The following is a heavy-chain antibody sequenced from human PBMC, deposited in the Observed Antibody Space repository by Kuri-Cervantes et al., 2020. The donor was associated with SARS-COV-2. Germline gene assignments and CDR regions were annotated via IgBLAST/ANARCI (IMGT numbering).Heavy chain of an antibody. Sequence: SCAASGFTFSSYGMHWVRQAPGKGLEWIGRIYTSGSTNYNPPLKSRVTMSVDTSKNQFSLKLSSVTAADTAVYYCARGASIAARYYFDYWGQGTLVTVSS. J-gene: IGHJ4*02. CDR1: GFTFSSYG. CDR3: ARGASIAARYYFDY. D-gene: IGHD6-6*01. V-gene: IGHV4-4*07. CDR2: IYTSGST.